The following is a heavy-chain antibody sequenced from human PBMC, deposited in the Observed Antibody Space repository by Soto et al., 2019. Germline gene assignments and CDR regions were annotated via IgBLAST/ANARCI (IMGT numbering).Heavy chain of an antibody. D-gene: IGHD3-3*01. CDR1: GYRFSSSW. CDR3: ARGQRFSDWFDP. V-gene: IGHV5-51*01. Sequence: PGESLKISCQGTGYRFSSSWIGWVRQKPGKGLEWLGNVYPSDSDVRYSPAFEGQVTISADNSINTAYLQLLNLKASDTAVYYCARGQRFSDWFDPWGQGTLVTVSS. CDR2: VYPSDSDV. J-gene: IGHJ5*02.